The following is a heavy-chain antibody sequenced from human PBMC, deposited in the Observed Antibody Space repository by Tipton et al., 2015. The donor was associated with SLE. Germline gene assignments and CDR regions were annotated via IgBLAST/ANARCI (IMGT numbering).Heavy chain of an antibody. J-gene: IGHJ5*02. D-gene: IGHD6-6*01. CDR1: GGPFSDYA. CDR3: ARDLKAARLVP. V-gene: IGHV1-69*01. CDR2: IIPVFGTA. Sequence: QVQLVQSGAEVKKPGSSVKISCKASGGPFSDYATTWMRQAPGQGLQWMGGIIPVFGTATYAQTFQDRLTIIADEATNTVFMELGSLRSEDTAVYYCARDLKAARLVPWGQGTLVTVSS.